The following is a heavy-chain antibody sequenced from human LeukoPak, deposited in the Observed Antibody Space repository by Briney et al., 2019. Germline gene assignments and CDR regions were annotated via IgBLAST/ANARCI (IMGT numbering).Heavy chain of an antibody. D-gene: IGHD2-15*01. CDR2: ISAYNGNT. V-gene: IGHV1-18*01. Sequence: GASVKVSCKASGYTFTSYGISWVRQAPGQGLEWMGWISAYNGNTNYAQKLQGRVTMTTDTSTSTAYMELRSLRSDDTAVYYCARDPSGRVAPRPPDYWGQGTLVTVSS. CDR1: GYTFTSYG. CDR3: ARDPSGRVAPRPPDY. J-gene: IGHJ4*02.